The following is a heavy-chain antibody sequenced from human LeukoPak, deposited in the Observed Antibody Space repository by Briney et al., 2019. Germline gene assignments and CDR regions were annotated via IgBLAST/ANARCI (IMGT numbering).Heavy chain of an antibody. V-gene: IGHV4-34*01. J-gene: IGHJ4*02. CDR3: ASLRSSSSSIIDY. D-gene: IGHD6-6*01. CDR1: GGSFSGYY. Sequence: SETLSLTCAVYGGSFSGYYWSWIRQPPGKGLEWIGEINHSGSTNYNPSLKSRVTISVDTSKNQFSLKLSSVTAADTAVYYCASLRSSSSSIIDYWGQGTLVTASS. CDR2: INHSGST.